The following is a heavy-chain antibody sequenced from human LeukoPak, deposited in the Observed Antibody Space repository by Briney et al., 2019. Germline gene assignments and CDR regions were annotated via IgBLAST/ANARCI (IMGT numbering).Heavy chain of an antibody. Sequence: SETLSLTCAVSGGSISGSSYYWGWIRQPPGKGLEWIGSIYYSGSTYYNPSLKSRVTISVDTSKNQFSLKLSSVTAADTAVYYCARIPEAYYYDSSGYGGFDIWGQGTMVTVSS. CDR3: ARIPEAYYYDSSGYGGFDI. D-gene: IGHD3-22*01. J-gene: IGHJ3*02. V-gene: IGHV4-39*07. CDR1: GGSISGSSYY. CDR2: IYYSGST.